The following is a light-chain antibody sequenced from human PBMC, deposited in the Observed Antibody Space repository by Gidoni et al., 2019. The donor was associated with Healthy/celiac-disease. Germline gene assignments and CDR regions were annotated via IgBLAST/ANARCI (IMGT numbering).Light chain of an antibody. CDR1: KLGDKY. J-gene: IGLJ2*01. V-gene: IGLV3-1*01. CDR2: QDS. Sequence: SPGQTASITCSGDKLGDKYACWYQQKPGQSPVLVIYQDSKRPSGIPERFSGSNSGNTATLTISGTQAMDEADYYCQAWDSSTVVFGGGTKLTVL. CDR3: QAWDSSTVV.